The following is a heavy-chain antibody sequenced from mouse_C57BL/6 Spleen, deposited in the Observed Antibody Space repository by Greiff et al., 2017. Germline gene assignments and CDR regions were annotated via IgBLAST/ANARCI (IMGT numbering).Heavy chain of an antibody. CDR2: ISDGGSYT. V-gene: IGHV5-4*03. CDR1: GFTFNSYA. D-gene: IGHD2-4*01. Sequence: EVKLVESGGGLVKPGGSLKLSCAASGFTFNSYAMSWVRQTPEKRLEWVATISDGGSYTYYPDNVKGRFTISRDNAKNNLYLQMSHLKSEDTAMYYCARAAYDYDWFAYWGQGTLVTVSA. CDR3: ARAAYDYDWFAY. J-gene: IGHJ3*01.